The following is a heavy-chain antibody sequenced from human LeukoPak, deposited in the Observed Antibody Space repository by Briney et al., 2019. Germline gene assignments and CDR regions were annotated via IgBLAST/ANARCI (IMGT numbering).Heavy chain of an antibody. CDR3: ARLMYYYDSSGYSDGDAFDI. J-gene: IGHJ3*02. Sequence: SETLFLTCTVPGGSISSYYWSWIRQPPGKGLEWIGYIYYSGSTNHKPSLKSRVTISVDTSKNQFSVKLRSVTAADTAVYYCARLMYYYDSSGYSDGDAFDIWGQGTMVTVSS. V-gene: IGHV4-59*01. D-gene: IGHD3-22*01. CDR2: IYYSGST. CDR1: GGSISSYY.